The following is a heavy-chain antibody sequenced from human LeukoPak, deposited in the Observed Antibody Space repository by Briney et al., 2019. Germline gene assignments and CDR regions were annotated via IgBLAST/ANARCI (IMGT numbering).Heavy chain of an antibody. J-gene: IGHJ4*02. D-gene: IGHD3-10*01. V-gene: IGHV4-34*01. CDR3: ARERCYYYDSGSHEFGY. Sequence: MASETLSLTCAVYGGSFSGYYWSWIRQPPGKGLEWIGEINDSGSTNYNPSLKSRVTISVDTSKNQFSLKLNSVTAADTAVYFCARERCYYYDSGSHEFGYWGQGTLVTVSS. CDR1: GGSFSGYY. CDR2: INDSGST.